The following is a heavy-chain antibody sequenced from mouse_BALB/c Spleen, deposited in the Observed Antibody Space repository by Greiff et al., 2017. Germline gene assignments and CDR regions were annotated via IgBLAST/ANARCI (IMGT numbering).Heavy chain of an antibody. CDR3: TRSRGYDYGLFAY. V-gene: IGHV1S81*02. J-gene: IGHJ3*01. D-gene: IGHD1-1*01. CDR1: GYTFTSYY. CDR2: INPSNGGT. Sequence: QVQLQQSGAELVKPGASVKLSCKASGYTFTSYYMYWVKQRPGQGLEWIGEINPSNGGTNFNEKFKSKATLTVDKSSSTAYMQLSSLTSEDSAVYYCTRSRGYDYGLFAYWGQGTLVTVSA.